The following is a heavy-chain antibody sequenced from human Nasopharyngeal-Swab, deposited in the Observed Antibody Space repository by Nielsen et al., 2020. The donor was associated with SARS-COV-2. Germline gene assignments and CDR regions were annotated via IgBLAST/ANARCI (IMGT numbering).Heavy chain of an antibody. CDR3: ARDYYDSSGEEEYGVYFDY. V-gene: IGHV3-21*01. J-gene: IGHJ4*02. CDR1: GFTFSSYA. Sequence: GESLKISCTASGFTFSSYAMSWVRQAPGKGLEWVSSISGSSSRIYSADSVKGRFTISRDYAKNSLYLQMNSLRAEDTAVYYCARDYYDSSGEEEYGVYFDYWGQGTLVTVSS. CDR2: ISGSSSRI. D-gene: IGHD3-22*01.